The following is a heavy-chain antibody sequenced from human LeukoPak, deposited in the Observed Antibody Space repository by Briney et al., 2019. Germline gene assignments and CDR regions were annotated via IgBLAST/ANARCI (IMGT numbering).Heavy chain of an antibody. D-gene: IGHD6-19*01. V-gene: IGHV1-8*01. Sequence: ASVKVSCKASGYTFTSYDINWVRQATGQGLEWMGWMNPNSGNTGYAQKFQGRVTMTRDTSTSTVYMELSSLRSDDTAVYYCARPGYTSGHFDYWGQGTLVTVSS. CDR3: ARPGYTSGHFDY. CDR2: MNPNSGNT. J-gene: IGHJ4*02. CDR1: GYTFTSYD.